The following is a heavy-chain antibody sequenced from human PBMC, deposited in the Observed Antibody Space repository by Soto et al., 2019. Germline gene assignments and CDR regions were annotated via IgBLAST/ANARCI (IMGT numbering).Heavy chain of an antibody. CDR2: IIPIFGTA. CDR1: GGTFSRHA. Sequence: QVQLVQSGAEVRKPGSPVKVSCKASGGTFSRHAISWVRQAPEQGLEWMGGIIPIFGTANHAQKFQGRVTIIADESTSTVYMELSSLRSEDTAMYYCARGWGYDSNDYYYAYWGQGTLVIVSS. D-gene: IGHD3-22*01. CDR3: ARGWGYDSNDYYYAY. J-gene: IGHJ4*02. V-gene: IGHV1-69*01.